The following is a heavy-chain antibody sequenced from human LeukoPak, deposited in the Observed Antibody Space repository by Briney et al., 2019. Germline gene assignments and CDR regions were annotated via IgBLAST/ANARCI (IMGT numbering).Heavy chain of an antibody. D-gene: IGHD3-10*01. Sequence: GGSLRLSCAASGFTFSSYAMHWVRQAPGKGLEWMAVISYDGSNKYYADSVKGRFTISRDNSKNTLYLQMNSLRAEDTAVYYCAAVSGSYYGGDDYWGQGTLVTVSS. V-gene: IGHV3-30-3*01. J-gene: IGHJ4*02. CDR1: GFTFSSYA. CDR2: ISYDGSNK. CDR3: AAVSGSYYGGDDY.